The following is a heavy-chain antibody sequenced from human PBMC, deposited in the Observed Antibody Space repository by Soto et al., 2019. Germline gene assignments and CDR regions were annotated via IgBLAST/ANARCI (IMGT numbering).Heavy chain of an antibody. Sequence: GGSLRLSCAASGFTFSSYSMNWVRQAPGKGLEWVSSISSSSSYIYYADSVKGRFTISRDNAKNSLYLQMNSLRAGDTAVYYCARMKYLGENQIKKYGMDVWGQGTTVTVSS. CDR3: ARMKYLGENQIKKYGMDV. CDR1: GFTFSSYS. CDR2: ISSSSSYI. V-gene: IGHV3-21*01. D-gene: IGHD3-10*01. J-gene: IGHJ6*02.